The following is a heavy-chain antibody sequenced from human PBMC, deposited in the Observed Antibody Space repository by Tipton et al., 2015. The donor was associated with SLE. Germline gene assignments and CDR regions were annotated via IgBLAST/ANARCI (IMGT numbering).Heavy chain of an antibody. CDR1: GGSISSGGYY. J-gene: IGHJ6*03. Sequence: TLSLTCTVSGGSISSGGYYWSWIRQHPGKGLEWIGCIYYSGSTYYNPSLKSRVTISVDTSKNQFSLKLSSVTAADTAVYYCARGGAAADASYYYYYMDVWGKGTTVTVSS. V-gene: IGHV4-31*03. CDR3: ARGGAAADASYYYYYMDV. D-gene: IGHD6-13*01. CDR2: IYYSGST.